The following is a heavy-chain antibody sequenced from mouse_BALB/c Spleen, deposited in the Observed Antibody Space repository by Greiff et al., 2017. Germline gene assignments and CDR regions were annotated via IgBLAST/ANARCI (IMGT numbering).Heavy chain of an antibody. Sequence: EVQRVESGPGLVKPSQSLSLTCSVTGYSITSGYYWNWIRQFPGNKLEWMGYISYDGSNNYNPSLKNRISITRDTSKNQFFLKLNSVTTEDTATYYCARDLSPYWGQGTSVTVSS. CDR3: ARDLSPY. CDR2: ISYDGSN. J-gene: IGHJ4*01. CDR1: GYSITSGYY. D-gene: IGHD3-2*02. V-gene: IGHV3-6*02.